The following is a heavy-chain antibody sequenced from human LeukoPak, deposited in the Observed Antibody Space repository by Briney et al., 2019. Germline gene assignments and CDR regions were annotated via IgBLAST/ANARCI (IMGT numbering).Heavy chain of an antibody. CDR3: AKDRSFYSSGWYSIDY. D-gene: IGHD6-19*01. J-gene: IGHJ4*02. CDR2: ISGSGGST. CDR1: GFTFSSYA. Sequence: PGGSLRLSCAASGFTFSSYAMSWVRQAPGKGLEWVSAISGSGGSTYYADSVKGRFTISRDNSKNTLYLQMNSLRAEDTAVYYCAKDRSFYSSGWYSIDYWGQGTLVTVSS. V-gene: IGHV3-23*01.